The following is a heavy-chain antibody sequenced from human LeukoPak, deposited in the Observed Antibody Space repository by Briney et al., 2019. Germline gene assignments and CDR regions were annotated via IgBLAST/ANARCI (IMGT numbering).Heavy chain of an antibody. Sequence: PGGSLRLSCAVSGFPFSFHEMNWVRQAPGKGLEWVSNIGSSGTTIYYADSVKGRFSISRDNAKSSLYLQVNSLRVEDTAVYYCALLAVASDFDYWGQGALVTVSS. CDR3: ALLAVASDFDY. J-gene: IGHJ4*02. CDR2: IGSSGTTI. V-gene: IGHV3-48*03. CDR1: GFPFSFHE. D-gene: IGHD6-19*01.